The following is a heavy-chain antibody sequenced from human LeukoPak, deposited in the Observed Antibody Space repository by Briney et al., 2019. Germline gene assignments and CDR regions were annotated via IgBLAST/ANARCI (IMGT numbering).Heavy chain of an antibody. J-gene: IGHJ4*02. D-gene: IGHD5-18*01. CDR1: GFTFSSYS. Sequence: GGSLRLSCAASGFTFSSYSMNWVRQAPGKGLEWVSSISSSSSYIYYADSVKGRFTISRDNAKNSLYLQMNSLRAEDTAVYYCARDPYVDTAMATIYYFDYWGQGTLVTVSS. CDR3: ARDPYVDTAMATIYYFDY. V-gene: IGHV3-21*01. CDR2: ISSSSSYI.